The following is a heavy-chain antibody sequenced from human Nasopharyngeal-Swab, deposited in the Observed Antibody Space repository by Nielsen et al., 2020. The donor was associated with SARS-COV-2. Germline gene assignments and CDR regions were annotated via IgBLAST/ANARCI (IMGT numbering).Heavy chain of an antibody. Sequence: SETLSLTCAVSGGSISSSNWWSWVRQPPGKGLEWIGEIYHSGSTYYNPSLKSRVTISVDTSKNQFSLKLSSVTAADTAVYYCARIVVVPAASVRIRGWFDPWGQGTLVTVSS. CDR1: GGSISSSNW. CDR3: ARIVVVPAASVRIRGWFDP. J-gene: IGHJ5*02. CDR2: IYHSGST. V-gene: IGHV4-4*02. D-gene: IGHD2-2*01.